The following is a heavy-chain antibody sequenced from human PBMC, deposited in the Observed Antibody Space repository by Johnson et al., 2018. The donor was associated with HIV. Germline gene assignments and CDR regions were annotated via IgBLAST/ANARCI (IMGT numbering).Heavy chain of an antibody. J-gene: IGHJ3*02. CDR3: AKDRTIHDAFDI. CDR2: IWNDGSDK. CDR1: GFTFSSYA. V-gene: IGHV3-33*06. Sequence: QMLLVESGGGVVQPGRSLRLSCAASGFTFSSYAMHWVRQAPGKGLEWVAVIWNDGSDKYYADSVKGRFTISRDNSRNTLYLQMNSLRAEDTAVYYCAKDRTIHDAFDILGQGTMVTVSS. D-gene: IGHD5-18*01.